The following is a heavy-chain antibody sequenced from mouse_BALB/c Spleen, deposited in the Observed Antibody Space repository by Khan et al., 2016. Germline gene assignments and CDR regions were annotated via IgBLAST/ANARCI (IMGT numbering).Heavy chain of an antibody. CDR3: ARWYYAMDY. Sequence: EVQLVESGPDLVKPSQSLSLTCTVTGYSITSGYSWYWIRQFPGNKLEWMGYIHYSGSTNYNPSLKSRISITRDTSKNQFFLQLNSVTTEDTATYYCARWYYAMDYWGQGISVTVSS. CDR2: IHYSGST. CDR1: GYSITSGYS. V-gene: IGHV3-1*02. J-gene: IGHJ4*01.